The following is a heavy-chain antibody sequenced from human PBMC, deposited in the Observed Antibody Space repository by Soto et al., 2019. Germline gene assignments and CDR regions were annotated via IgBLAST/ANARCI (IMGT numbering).Heavy chain of an antibody. CDR2: IIPIFGTA. CDR1: GGTFSSYA. J-gene: IGHJ3*02. CDR3: ARATLAYCGGDCSYDAFDI. Sequence: SVKVSCKASGGTFSSYAISWVRQAPGQGLEWMGGIIPIFGTANYAQKFQGRVTITADESTSTAYMELSSLRSEDTAVYYCARATLAYCGGDCSYDAFDIWGQRTMVTVSS. V-gene: IGHV1-69*13. D-gene: IGHD2-21*02.